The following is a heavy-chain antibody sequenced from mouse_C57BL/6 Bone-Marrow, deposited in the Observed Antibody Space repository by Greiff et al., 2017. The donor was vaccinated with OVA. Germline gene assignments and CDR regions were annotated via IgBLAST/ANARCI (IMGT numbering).Heavy chain of an antibody. CDR2: IDPENGDT. D-gene: IGHD1-1*01. J-gene: IGHJ3*01. V-gene: IGHV14-4*01. CDR1: GFNIKDDY. Sequence: VQLKQSGAELVRPGASVKLSCTASGFNIKDDYMHWVKQRPEQGLEWIGWIDPENGDTEYASKFQGKATITADTSSNTAYLQLSSLTSEDTAVYYCTTYDYYGSSYGAYGGQGTLVTGSA. CDR3: TTYDYYGSSYGAY.